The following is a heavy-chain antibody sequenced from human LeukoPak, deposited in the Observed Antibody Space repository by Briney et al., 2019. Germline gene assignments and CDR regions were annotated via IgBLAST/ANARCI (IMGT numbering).Heavy chain of an antibody. D-gene: IGHD4-17*01. CDR2: IYYSGST. J-gene: IGHJ5*02. CDR3: ARPTVTSYNWFDP. Sequence: PSETLSLTCTVSGGSISSSSCSWGWIRQPPGKGLEWIGSIYYSGSTSYNPSLKSRVTISVHTSKNQFSLRLSSVTAADTAVYYCARPTVTSYNWFDPWGQGTLVTVSS. V-gene: IGHV4-39*01. CDR1: GGSISSSSCS.